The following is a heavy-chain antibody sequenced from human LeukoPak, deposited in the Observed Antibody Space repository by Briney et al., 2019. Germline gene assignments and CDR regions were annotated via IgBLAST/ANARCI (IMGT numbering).Heavy chain of an antibody. J-gene: IGHJ4*02. V-gene: IGHV3-30*02. CDR3: AKAASSGPTPFDY. Sequence: GGSLRLSCAASGFTFSSYGMHWVRQAPGKGLEWVAFIRYDGSNKYYADSVKGRFTISRDNSKNTLYLQMNSLRAEDTAVYYCAKAASSGPTPFDYWGQGTLVTVSS. CDR1: GFTFSSYG. D-gene: IGHD6-19*01. CDR2: IRYDGSNK.